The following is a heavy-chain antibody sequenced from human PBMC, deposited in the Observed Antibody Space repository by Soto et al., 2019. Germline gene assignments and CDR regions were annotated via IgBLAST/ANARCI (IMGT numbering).Heavy chain of an antibody. CDR3: VSTIFGVVPPVH. Sequence: PGGSLRLSCAASGFTFSDHYMDWVRQAPGKGLEWVGRTRNKANSYTTEYAASVKGRFTISRDDSKNSLYLQMNSLKTEDTAVYYCVSTIFGVVPPVHWGQGTLVTVPQ. J-gene: IGHJ4*02. V-gene: IGHV3-72*01. CDR1: GFTFSDHY. D-gene: IGHD3-3*01. CDR2: TRNKANSYTT.